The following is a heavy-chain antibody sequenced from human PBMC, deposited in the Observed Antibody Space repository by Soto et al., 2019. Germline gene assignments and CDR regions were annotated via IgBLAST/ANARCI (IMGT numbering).Heavy chain of an antibody. CDR1: GYSFTSYW. Sequence: PGESLKISCKGSGYSFTSYWIGWVRQIPGKGLEWMGIIYPGDSDTRYSPSFQGQVTISADKSISTAYLQWSSLKASDTAMYYCASTPWSNPNWFDPWGQGTLVTVSS. CDR2: IYPGDSDT. V-gene: IGHV5-51*01. CDR3: ASTPWSNPNWFDP. J-gene: IGHJ5*02. D-gene: IGHD3-3*01.